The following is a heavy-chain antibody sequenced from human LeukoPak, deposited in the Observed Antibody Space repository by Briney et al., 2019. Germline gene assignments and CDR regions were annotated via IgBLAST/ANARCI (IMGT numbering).Heavy chain of an antibody. CDR3: AKDLNGAGTHNYYYGMDV. CDR2: ISGSGGST. CDR1: GFTFSSYA. V-gene: IGHV3-23*01. D-gene: IGHD1-1*01. Sequence: GGSLRLSCAASGFTFSSYAMSWVRQAPGKGLEWVSAISGSGGSTYYADSVKGRFTISRDNSKNTLYLQMNSLRAEDTAVYYCAKDLNGAGTHNYYYGMDVWGQGTTVTVSS. J-gene: IGHJ6*02.